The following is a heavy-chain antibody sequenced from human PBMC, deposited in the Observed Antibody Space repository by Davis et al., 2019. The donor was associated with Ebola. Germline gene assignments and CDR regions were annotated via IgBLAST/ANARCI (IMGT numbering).Heavy chain of an antibody. V-gene: IGHV3-13*01. CDR2: IGTAGDT. CDR1: GFTFSSYD. J-gene: IGHJ6*02. Sequence: GGSLRLSCAASGFTFSSYDMHWVRQATGKGLEWVSAIGTAGDTYYPGSVKGRFTISRENAKNSLYLQMNSLRAGDTAVYYCARDGSSWSGGYYGMDVWGQGTTVTASS. CDR3: ARDGSSWSGGYYGMDV. D-gene: IGHD6-13*01.